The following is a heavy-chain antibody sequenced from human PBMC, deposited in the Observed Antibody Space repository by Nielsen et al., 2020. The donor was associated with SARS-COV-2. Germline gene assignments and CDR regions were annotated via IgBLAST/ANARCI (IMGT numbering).Heavy chain of an antibody. Sequence: SETLSLTCSVSGGSISSTSHYWSWIRQSPGKGLEWIGETNHNGGTNYNPSLKSRVTISVDRSKNQFSLTLRSVTAADTAVYYCARLSGTGGYNWFDPWGQGTLVTVSS. CDR3: ARLSGTGGYNWFDP. CDR1: GGSISSTSHY. V-gene: IGHV4-39*07. J-gene: IGHJ5*02. CDR2: TNHNGGT. D-gene: IGHD7-27*01.